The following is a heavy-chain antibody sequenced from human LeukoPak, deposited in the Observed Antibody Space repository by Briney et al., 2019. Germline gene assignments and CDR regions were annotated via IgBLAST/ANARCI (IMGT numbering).Heavy chain of an antibody. CDR2: IYYSGST. V-gene: IGHV4-59*01. CDR3: ARVPHGRSIAARLDYYYYRDV. CDR1: GGSISSYY. J-gene: IGHJ6*03. Sequence: SETLSLTCTVSGGSISSYYWSWIRQPPGKGLEWIGYIYYSGSTNYNPSLKSRVTISVDTSKNQFSLKLSSVTAADTAVYYCARVPHGRSIAARLDYYYYRDVGGKGTPATVPS. D-gene: IGHD6-6*01.